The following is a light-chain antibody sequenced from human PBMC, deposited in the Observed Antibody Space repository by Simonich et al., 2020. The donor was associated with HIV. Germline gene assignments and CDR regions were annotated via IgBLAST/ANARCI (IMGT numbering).Light chain of an antibody. J-gene: IGKJ5*01. CDR3: QKYNSAPFT. Sequence: EIVLTQSPATLSLSPGERATLSCRASQSVSSYLAWYQQKPGQAPRLLIYDASTRATGIPARFSGSGSGTDFTLTISSLQPEDVATYYCQKYNSAPFTFGQGTRLEIK. CDR1: QSVSSY. CDR2: DAS. V-gene: IGKV3-11*01.